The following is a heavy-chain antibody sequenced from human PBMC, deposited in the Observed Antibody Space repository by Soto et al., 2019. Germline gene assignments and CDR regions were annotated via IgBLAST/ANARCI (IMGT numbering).Heavy chain of an antibody. Sequence: DVQLVESGGVVVQPGGSLRLSCAASGFTFDDYAMHWVRQAPGKGLEWVSLISWDGGSTYYADSVKGRFTISRDNSKNSLYLQMNSLRAEDTALYYCAKDFKGRVVVVPAAIGGMDVWGQGTTVTVSS. CDR3: AKDFKGRVVVVPAAIGGMDV. CDR1: GFTFDDYA. J-gene: IGHJ6*02. D-gene: IGHD2-2*01. V-gene: IGHV3-43D*04. CDR2: ISWDGGST.